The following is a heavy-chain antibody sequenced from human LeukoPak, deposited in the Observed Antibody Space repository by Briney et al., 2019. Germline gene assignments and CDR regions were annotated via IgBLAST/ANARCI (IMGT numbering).Heavy chain of an antibody. J-gene: IGHJ4*02. V-gene: IGHV3-21*03. Sequence: GGSLRLSCAASGFTFSSYSMNWVRQAPGKGLEWVSSISSSSSYIYYAAPVKGRFTISRDDSKNTLYLQMNSLKTEDTAVYYCTTAGWELYYFDYWGQGTLVTVSS. CDR2: ISSSSSYI. CDR1: GFTFSSYS. CDR3: TTAGWELYYFDY. D-gene: IGHD1-26*01.